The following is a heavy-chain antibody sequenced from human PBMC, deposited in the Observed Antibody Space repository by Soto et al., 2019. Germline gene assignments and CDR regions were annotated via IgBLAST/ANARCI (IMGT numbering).Heavy chain of an antibody. CDR1: GGTFSSYA. J-gene: IGHJ4*02. CDR3: ARRGELTGDEYFDY. CDR2: IIPIFGTA. Sequence: QVQLVQSGAEVKKPGSSVKVSCKASGGTFSSYAISWVRQAPGQGLEWMGGIIPIFGTANYAQKFQGRVTITADESTSTAYMKLSSLRSEDTAVYYCARRGELTGDEYFDYWGQGTLVTVSS. V-gene: IGHV1-69*01. D-gene: IGHD7-27*01.